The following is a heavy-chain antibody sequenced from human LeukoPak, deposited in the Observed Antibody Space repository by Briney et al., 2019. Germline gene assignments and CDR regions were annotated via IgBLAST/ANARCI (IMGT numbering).Heavy chain of an antibody. CDR3: ARDATPIAAAGTGWFDP. D-gene: IGHD6-13*01. J-gene: IGHJ5*02. CDR1: GFTFSSYS. CDR2: ISSSSSYI. Sequence: PGGSLRLSCAASGFTFSSYSMNWVRQAPGEGLEWVSSISSSSSYIYYADSVKGRFTISRDNAKNSLYLQMNSLRAEDTAVYYCARDATPIAAAGTGWFDPWGQGTLVTVSS. V-gene: IGHV3-21*01.